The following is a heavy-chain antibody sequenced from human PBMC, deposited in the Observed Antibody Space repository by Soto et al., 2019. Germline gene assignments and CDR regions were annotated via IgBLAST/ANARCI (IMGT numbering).Heavy chain of an antibody. V-gene: IGHV3-23*01. D-gene: IGHD3-10*01. J-gene: IGHJ6*02. CDR1: GFTFSHYV. Sequence: EVQLLESGGGLVRTGESLRLSCAASGFTFSHYVLSWVRQAPGRGLEWVSSISGSGSGVYLADSVRGRFTMSRDLSRNTVSLQMNRLRAEDTAIYYCAKVRASYLSASYFYYGLDVWGQGTTVTVSS. CDR2: ISGSGSGV. CDR3: AKVRASYLSASYFYYGLDV.